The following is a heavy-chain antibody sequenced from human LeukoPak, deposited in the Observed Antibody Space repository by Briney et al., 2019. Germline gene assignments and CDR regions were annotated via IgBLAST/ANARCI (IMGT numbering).Heavy chain of an antibody. J-gene: IGHJ5*02. CDR2: IYYSGST. D-gene: IGHD1-26*01. V-gene: IGHV4-39*01. Sequence: KTSETLSLTCTVSGGSISSSSYYWGWIRQPPGKGLEWIGSIYYSGSTYYDPSLKSRVTISVDTSKNQFSLKLSSVTAADTAVYYCARPTTDNNWFDPWGQGTLVTVSS. CDR1: GGSISSSSYY. CDR3: ARPTTDNNWFDP.